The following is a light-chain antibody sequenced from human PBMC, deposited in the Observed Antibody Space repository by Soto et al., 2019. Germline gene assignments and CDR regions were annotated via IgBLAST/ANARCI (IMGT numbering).Light chain of an antibody. CDR2: GAS. J-gene: IGKJ4*01. Sequence: IVLTQSPATLSLSPGERATLSCRARQTVSTYLSWYQHKPGQAPRLLIYGASNLATGIPARFSGSGSGTDFPLTISSLEPEDSAVYYCQQRYNSLTFGGGTKVEIK. CDR3: QQRYNSLT. V-gene: IGKV3-11*01. CDR1: QTVSTY.